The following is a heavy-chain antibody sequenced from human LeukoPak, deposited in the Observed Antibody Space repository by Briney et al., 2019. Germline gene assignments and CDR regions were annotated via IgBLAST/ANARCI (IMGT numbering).Heavy chain of an antibody. V-gene: IGHV3-23*01. CDR1: GFTFSSYA. J-gene: IGHJ6*02. D-gene: IGHD1-26*01. Sequence: GGSLRLSCAASGFTFSSYAMSWVRQAPGKGLEWVSAISGSGGSTYYADSVKGRFTISRDNSKNTLYLQMNSLRAEDTAVYYCAKVPPRIVGATPGNYYYGMDVWGQGTTVTVSS. CDR2: ISGSGGST. CDR3: AKVPPRIVGATPGNYYYGMDV.